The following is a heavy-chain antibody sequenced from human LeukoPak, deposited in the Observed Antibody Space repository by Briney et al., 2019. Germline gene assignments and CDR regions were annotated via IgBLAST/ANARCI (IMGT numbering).Heavy chain of an antibody. CDR3: AKLPVGPDYYDSSGRFNYFDY. CDR1: GFTFSSYA. D-gene: IGHD3-22*01. J-gene: IGHJ4*02. CDR2: ISGSGGST. V-gene: IGHV3-23*01. Sequence: GGSLRLSCAASGFTFSSYAMSWVRQAPGKGLEWVSAISGSGGSTYYADSVKGRFTISRDNSKNTLYLQMTSLRAEATAVYYCAKLPVGPDYYDSSGRFNYFDYWGQGTLVTVSS.